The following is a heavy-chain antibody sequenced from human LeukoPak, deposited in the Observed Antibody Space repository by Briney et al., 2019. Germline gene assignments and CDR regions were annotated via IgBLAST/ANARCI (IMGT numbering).Heavy chain of an antibody. D-gene: IGHD1-26*01. CDR3: SRESGPFCPFGY. CDR2: ISQAGQT. CDR1: GGSISGTNW. Sequence: SGTLSLTCGVSGGSISGTNWWSWVRQPPGQGLEWIGEISQAGQTNYNPSLNGRVTMSLDKSSNQLSLHLTSVTAADTATYFCSRESGPFCPFGYWGQGTLVIVSS. V-gene: IGHV4-4*02. J-gene: IGHJ4*02.